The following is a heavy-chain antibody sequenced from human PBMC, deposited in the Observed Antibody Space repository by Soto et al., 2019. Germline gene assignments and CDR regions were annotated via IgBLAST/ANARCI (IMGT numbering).Heavy chain of an antibody. CDR2: INPSGGST. Sequence: QVQLVQSGAEVKKPGASVKVSCKASGYTFTSYYMHWVRQAPGQGLEWMGIINPSGGSTSYAQKFKCRLTMTTDTSTSTVYRELSSLRAEDTAVYYCARDQAAAGCYWGKGTLVTVSS. V-gene: IGHV1-46*01. CDR3: ARDQAAAGCY. CDR1: GYTFTSYY. D-gene: IGHD6-13*01. J-gene: IGHJ4*02.